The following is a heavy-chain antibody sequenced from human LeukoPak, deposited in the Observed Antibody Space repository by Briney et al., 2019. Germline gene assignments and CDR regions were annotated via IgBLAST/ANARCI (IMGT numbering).Heavy chain of an antibody. CDR1: GGSISSSSYY. D-gene: IGHD2-15*01. Sequence: SETLSLTCTVSGGSISSSSYYWGWIRQPPGKGLEWIGSMYYGGSTYYNPSLKCRVTISGDTSKNQFSLKLSSVTAADTAVYYCARLSMLGYCSGGSCSLAMDVWGKGTTVTISS. V-gene: IGHV4-39*01. J-gene: IGHJ6*04. CDR2: MYYGGST. CDR3: ARLSMLGYCSGGSCSLAMDV.